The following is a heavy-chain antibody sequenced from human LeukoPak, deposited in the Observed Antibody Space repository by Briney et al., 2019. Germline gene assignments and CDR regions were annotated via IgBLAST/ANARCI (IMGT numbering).Heavy chain of an antibody. CDR2: ISGSGGST. D-gene: IGHD2-15*01. V-gene: IGHV3-23*01. Sequence: PGGSLRLSCAASGFTFTSYAMSWVRQAPGKGLEWVSVISGSGGSTYYADSVKGRFTISRDNSKNTLYLQMNNLRAEDTAVDCRAKDVGIYYMDVWGKGTTVTVSS. CDR1: GFTFTSYA. J-gene: IGHJ6*03. CDR3: AKDVGIYYMDV.